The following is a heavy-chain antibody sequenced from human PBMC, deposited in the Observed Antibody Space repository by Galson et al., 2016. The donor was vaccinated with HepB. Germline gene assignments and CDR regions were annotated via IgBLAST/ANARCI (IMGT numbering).Heavy chain of an antibody. V-gene: IGHV3-7*01. CDR3: ARVVRRSSVNDDY. CDR2: IKDDGSEK. CDR1: GFTFSSYW. J-gene: IGHJ4*02. Sequence: SLRLSCAVSGFTFSSYWMRWVRQAPGKGLEWVANIKDDGSEKYYVDSVKGRFTISRDNAKNSLYLQMNSLRAEDTAVYYCARVVRRSSVNDDYWGQGTLVTVSS. D-gene: IGHD5/OR15-5a*01.